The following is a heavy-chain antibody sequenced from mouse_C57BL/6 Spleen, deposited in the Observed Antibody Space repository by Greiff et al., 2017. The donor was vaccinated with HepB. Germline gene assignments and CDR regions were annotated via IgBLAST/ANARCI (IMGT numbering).Heavy chain of an antibody. CDR2: IDPENGDT. V-gene: IGHV14-4*01. Sequence: DVQLQESGAELVRPGASVKLSCTASGFNIKDDYMHWVKQRPEQGLEWIGWIDPENGDTEYASKFQGKATITADTSSNTAYLQLSSLTSEDTAVYYSTRGSSYLFDYWGQGTTLTVSS. J-gene: IGHJ2*01. CDR1: GFNIKDDY. D-gene: IGHD1-1*01. CDR3: TRGSSYLFDY.